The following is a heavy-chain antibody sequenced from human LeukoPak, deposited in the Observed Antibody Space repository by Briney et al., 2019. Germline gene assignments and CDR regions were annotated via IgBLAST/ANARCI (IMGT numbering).Heavy chain of an antibody. J-gene: IGHJ4*02. CDR1: GYTFTSYG. Sequence: ASVKVSCKASGYTFTSYGISWFRQAPGQGLEWLGWISTYNADTDYAQKFQGRVTMTTETSTSTAYMELRSLISDDTAVYYCARDPGQYYDILTGYYTPYYFDYWGQGTLVTVSS. CDR2: ISTYNADT. CDR3: ARDPGQYYDILTGYYTPYYFDY. D-gene: IGHD3-9*01. V-gene: IGHV1-18*01.